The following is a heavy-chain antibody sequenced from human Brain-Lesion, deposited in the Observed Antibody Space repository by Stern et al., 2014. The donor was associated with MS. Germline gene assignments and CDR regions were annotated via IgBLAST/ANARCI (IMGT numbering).Heavy chain of an antibody. V-gene: IGHV5-51*03. CDR1: GYLFDDYW. J-gene: IGHJ4*02. CDR2: IFPRDSNT. CDR3: ARSPATPSGYDRFDY. D-gene: IGHD5-12*01. Sequence: VQLVQSGAEVKKPGESLKISCEASGYLFDDYWIGWVRQMSGRGLELVAIIFPRDSNTRYSPSVQGQVPISPDQSIRTAYLQWSSLKASDPAIYYCARSPATPSGYDRFDYWGQGALVTVSS.